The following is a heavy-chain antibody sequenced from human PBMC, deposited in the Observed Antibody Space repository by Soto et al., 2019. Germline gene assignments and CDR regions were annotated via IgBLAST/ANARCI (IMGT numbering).Heavy chain of an antibody. Sequence: LRLSCAASGFTFSSYAMHWVRQAPGRGLEWVAVISYDGSNKYYADSVKGRFTISRDNSKNTLYLQMNSLRAEDTAVYYCARERPAGRQLAYYFDYWGQGTMVTVSS. CDR3: ARERPAGRQLAYYFDY. D-gene: IGHD6-13*01. CDR1: GFTFSSYA. CDR2: ISYDGSNK. V-gene: IGHV3-30-3*01. J-gene: IGHJ4*03.